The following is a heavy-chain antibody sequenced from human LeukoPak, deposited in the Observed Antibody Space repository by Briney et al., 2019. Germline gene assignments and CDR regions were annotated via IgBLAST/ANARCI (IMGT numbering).Heavy chain of an antibody. D-gene: IGHD1-1*01. CDR3: ARDRVQQRRGSLVTTGNPPDY. J-gene: IGHJ4*02. CDR1: GGSLSNYY. CDR2: IYYSGNT. V-gene: IGHV4-59*01. Sequence: SETLSLTCTVSGGSLSNYYWSWIRQPPGKGLEWIGSIYYSGNTNYNPSLKSRVTMSVDTSKNQFSLKLSSVTAADTAVYYCARDRVQQRRGSLVTTGNPPDYWGQGTLVTVSS.